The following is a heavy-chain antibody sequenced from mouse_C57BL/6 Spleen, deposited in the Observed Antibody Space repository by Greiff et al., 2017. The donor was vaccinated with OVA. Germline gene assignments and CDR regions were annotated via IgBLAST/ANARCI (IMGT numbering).Heavy chain of an antibody. Sequence: DVMLVESGGGLVQPKGSLKLSCAASGFSFNTYAMNWVRQAPGKGLEWVARIRSKSNNYATYYADSVKDRFTISRDDSESMLYLQMNNLKTEDTAMYYCVRHHVVYAMDYWGQGTSVTVSS. V-gene: IGHV10-1*01. CDR1: GFSFNTYA. J-gene: IGHJ4*01. CDR3: VRHHVVYAMDY. CDR2: IRSKSNNYAT. D-gene: IGHD1-1*02.